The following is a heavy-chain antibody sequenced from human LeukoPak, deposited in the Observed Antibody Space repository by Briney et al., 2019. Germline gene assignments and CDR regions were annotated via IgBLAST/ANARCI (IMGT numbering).Heavy chain of an antibody. CDR1: GGTFSSYT. D-gene: IGHD3-22*01. Sequence: ASVKVSCKASGGTFSSYTISWVRQAPGQGLEWMGRIIPILGIANYAQKFQGRVTITADKSTSTAYMELNSLRSEDTAVYYCARDASIHDSSSYYFLWWGQGTLVTVSS. CDR2: IIPILGIA. J-gene: IGHJ4*02. CDR3: ARDASIHDSSSYYFLW. V-gene: IGHV1-69*04.